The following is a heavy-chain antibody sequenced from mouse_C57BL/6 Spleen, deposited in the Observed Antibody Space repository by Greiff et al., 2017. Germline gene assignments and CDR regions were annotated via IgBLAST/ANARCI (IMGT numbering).Heavy chain of an antibody. CDR2: IYPGDGDT. CDR1: GYAFSSSW. Sequence: QVQLQQSGPELLKPGASVKISCKASGYAFSSSWMNWVKQRPGKGLEWIGRIYPGDGDTNYNGKFKGKATLTADKSSSTAYMQLSSLTSEDSAVYFCARSVTTVVATRDWGQGTLVTVSA. J-gene: IGHJ3*01. V-gene: IGHV1-82*01. D-gene: IGHD1-1*01. CDR3: ARSVTTVVATRD.